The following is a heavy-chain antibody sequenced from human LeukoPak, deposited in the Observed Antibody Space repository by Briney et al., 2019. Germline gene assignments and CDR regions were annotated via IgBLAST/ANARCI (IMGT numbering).Heavy chain of an antibody. CDR2: IRNDGSNK. V-gene: IGHV3-30*02. CDR1: GFAFSSYA. Sequence: SLRLSCAASGFAFSSYAMDWGRQAPGQRLGWVAFIRNDGSNKYYADSVKGRFTISSDNSKNTLYLLMNSLRTEDTAVYYCARGDCSGVWYHPLYYWGQGSLVTVSS. J-gene: IGHJ4*02. CDR3: ARGDCSGVWYHPLYY. D-gene: IGHD2-15*01.